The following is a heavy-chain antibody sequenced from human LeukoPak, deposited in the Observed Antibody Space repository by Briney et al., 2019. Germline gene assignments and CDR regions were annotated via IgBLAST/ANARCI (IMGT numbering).Heavy chain of an antibody. Sequence: SETLSLTCTVSGGSISSSSYYWGWIRQPPGKGLEWIGSIYYSGSTYYNPSLKSRVTISVDTSKNQFSLKLSSVTAADTAVYYCARDPKSEQQLVPQWADWGQGTLVTVSS. CDR1: GGSISSSSYY. D-gene: IGHD6-13*01. CDR3: ARDPKSEQQLVPQWAD. J-gene: IGHJ4*02. V-gene: IGHV4-39*07. CDR2: IYYSGST.